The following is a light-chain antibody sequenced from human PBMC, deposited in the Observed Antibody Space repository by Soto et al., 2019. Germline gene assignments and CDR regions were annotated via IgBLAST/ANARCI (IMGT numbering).Light chain of an antibody. J-gene: IGLJ1*01. CDR3: SSYTISSALV. CDR2: EVS. Sequence: QSVLTQPASVSGSPGQSITISCTGSSSDVGTYNYVSWYQQHPGKAPKLMIYEVSNRPSGVSNRFSGSKSGNTASLTISGLQAEDEADYYCSSYTISSALVFGTGTKVTV. V-gene: IGLV2-14*01. CDR1: SSDVGTYNY.